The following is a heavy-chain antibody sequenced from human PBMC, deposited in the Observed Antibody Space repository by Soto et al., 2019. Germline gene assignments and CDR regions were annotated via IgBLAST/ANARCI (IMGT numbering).Heavy chain of an antibody. CDR3: TRAAIRGELLEY. J-gene: IGHJ4*02. CDR1: GFTFSSYG. Sequence: GGALRLSCAASGFTFSSYGMHWVRQAPGKGLEWVAVIWYDGSNKYYADSVKGRFTISRDNSKNTLYLQMNSLRVEDTAVYYCTRAAIRGELLEYWGQGTQVTVSS. D-gene: IGHD1-7*01. V-gene: IGHV3-33*01. CDR2: IWYDGSNK.